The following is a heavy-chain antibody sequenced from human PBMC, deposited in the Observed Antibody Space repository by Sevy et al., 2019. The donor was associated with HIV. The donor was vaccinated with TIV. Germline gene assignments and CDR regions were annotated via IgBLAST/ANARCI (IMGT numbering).Heavy chain of an antibody. V-gene: IGHV1-58*01. J-gene: IGHJ6*02. D-gene: IGHD3-3*01. CDR2: IVVGSGNT. CDR1: GFTFTSSA. Sequence: ASVKVSCKASGFTFTSSAVQWVRQARGQRLEWIGWIVVGSGNTNYAQKFQERVTITRDMSTSTAYMELGSLRSEDTAVYYCAAARTWSGYYRGGYYYYGMDVWGQGTTVTVSS. CDR3: AAARTWSGYYRGGYYYYGMDV.